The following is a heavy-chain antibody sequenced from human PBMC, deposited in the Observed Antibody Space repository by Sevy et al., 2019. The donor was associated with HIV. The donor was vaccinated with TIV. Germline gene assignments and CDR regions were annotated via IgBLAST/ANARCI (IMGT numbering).Heavy chain of an antibody. D-gene: IGHD4-17*01. Sequence: SETLSLTCDVSGYSIRSAYQWGWIRQPPGKGLEWIGSIYPRGNAFYNPSLKSRVTISIDMSRNEFSLNLRSVTAADTAVYYCAGGRDDYGGSYFDSWGPGTLVTVSS. V-gene: IGHV4-38-2*01. J-gene: IGHJ4*02. CDR3: AGGRDDYGGSYFDS. CDR1: GYSIRSAYQ. CDR2: IYPRGNA.